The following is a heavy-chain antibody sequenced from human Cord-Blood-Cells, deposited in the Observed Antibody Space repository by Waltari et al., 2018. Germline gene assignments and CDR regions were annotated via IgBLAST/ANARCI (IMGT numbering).Heavy chain of an antibody. V-gene: IGHV4-39*01. CDR1: GAPISSSSYY. CDR2: IYYSGST. J-gene: IGHJ6*02. Sequence: QLQLQASGPGLVKPSETLSLTCTVSGAPISSSSYYGAWIRTPPGKGPEWIGSIYYSGSTYDNPSLKSRVTISVDTSKNQFSLKLSSVTAADTAVYYCARHDYDFWSGYYPHYYYYGMDVWGQGTTVTVSS. D-gene: IGHD3-3*01. CDR3: ARHDYDFWSGYYPHYYYYGMDV.